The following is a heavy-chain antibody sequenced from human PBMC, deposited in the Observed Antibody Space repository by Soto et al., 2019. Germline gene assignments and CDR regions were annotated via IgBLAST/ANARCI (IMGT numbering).Heavy chain of an antibody. CDR1: GYTFTSYD. J-gene: IGHJ6*03. CDR3: ARGAEVVAATRAYYYYYRDV. Sequence: QVQLVQSGAEVKKHGASVKVSCKASGYTFTSYDINWVRQATGQGLEWMGWMNPNSGNTGYAQKFQGRVTMTRNTSISRAYMELSSLRSEDTAVYYWARGAEVVAATRAYYYYYRDVWGKGTTVTVSS. V-gene: IGHV1-8*01. CDR2: MNPNSGNT. D-gene: IGHD2-15*01.